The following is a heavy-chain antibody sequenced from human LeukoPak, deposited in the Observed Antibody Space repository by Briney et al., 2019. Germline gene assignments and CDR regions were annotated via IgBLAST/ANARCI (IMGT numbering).Heavy chain of an antibody. D-gene: IGHD5-24*01. CDR3: ARDSVMASTGY. CDR2: ISAYNGNT. J-gene: IGHJ4*02. CDR1: GYTFTGYY. Sequence: ASVKVSCKASGYTFTGYYMHWVRQAPGQGLEWMGWISAYNGNTNYAQKLQGRVTMTTDTSTSTAYMELRSLRSDDTAVYYCARDSVMASTGYWGQGTLVTVSS. V-gene: IGHV1-18*04.